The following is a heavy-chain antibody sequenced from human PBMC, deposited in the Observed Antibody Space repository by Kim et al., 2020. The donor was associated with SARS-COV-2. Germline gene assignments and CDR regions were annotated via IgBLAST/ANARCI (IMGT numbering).Heavy chain of an antibody. V-gene: IGHV3-7*03. CDR1: GFTISSYW. J-gene: IGHJ4*02. Sequence: GGSLRISCAASGFTISSYWMSWVRQAPGKWLEWVSNIKQDGSEKYYGDSVKGRFTISRDNAKNSLYLQMNSLRAEDTAVYYCTREESGSFWYWGQGTL. CDR3: TREESGSFWY. CDR2: IKQDGSEK. D-gene: IGHD1-26*01.